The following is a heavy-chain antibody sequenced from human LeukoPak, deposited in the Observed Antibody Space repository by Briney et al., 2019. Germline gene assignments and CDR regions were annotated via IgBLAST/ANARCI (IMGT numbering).Heavy chain of an antibody. CDR1: GGTFSSYA. CDR2: IIPILGIA. V-gene: IGHV1-69*04. CDR3: ARGGSVVVSWFDP. J-gene: IGHJ5*02. D-gene: IGHD2-2*01. Sequence: ASVKVSCKASGGTFSSYAISWVRQAPGQGLEWMGRIIPILGIANYAQKFQGRVTITADKSTSTAYMELSSLRSEDTAVYYCARGGSVVVSWFDPWGQGTLVTVSS.